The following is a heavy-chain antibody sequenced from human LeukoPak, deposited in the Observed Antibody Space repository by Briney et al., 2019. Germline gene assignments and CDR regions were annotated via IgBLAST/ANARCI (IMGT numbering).Heavy chain of an antibody. CDR2: IIPILGIV. CDR1: GDTFSSSA. D-gene: IGHD5-24*01. V-gene: IGHV1-69*04. CDR3: AGEPGIDGYNAFDY. Sequence: GASVKVSCKASGDTFSSSAISWVRQAPGQGLEWMGRIIPILGIVNYAQKFQGRVTITADRSMSTAFMELSSLRSEDTAVFYCAGEPGIDGYNAFDYWGQGTLVTVSS. J-gene: IGHJ4*02.